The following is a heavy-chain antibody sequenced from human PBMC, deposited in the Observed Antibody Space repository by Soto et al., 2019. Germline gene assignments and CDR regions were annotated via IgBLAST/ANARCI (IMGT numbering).Heavy chain of an antibody. CDR1: GFTFDDYG. Sequence: GGSLRLSCAASGFTFDDYGMSWVRKAPGKGLEWVSGINWNGGSTGYADSGKGRFTSSRDNANNSLYLQMNSLRAEDTALYYWARDSGETMVRGDPLVYLDYWGQGTLVTVSS. J-gene: IGHJ4*02. CDR3: ARDSGETMVRGDPLVYLDY. D-gene: IGHD3-10*01. V-gene: IGHV3-20*04. CDR2: INWNGGST.